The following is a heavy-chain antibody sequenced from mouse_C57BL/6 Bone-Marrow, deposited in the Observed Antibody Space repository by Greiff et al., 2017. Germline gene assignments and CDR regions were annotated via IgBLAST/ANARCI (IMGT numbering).Heavy chain of an antibody. CDR2: IYPSDSET. J-gene: IGHJ3*01. D-gene: IGHD3-1*01. CDR1: GYTFTSYW. V-gene: IGHV1-61*01. CDR3: ATAWFAY. Sequence: QVQLKQPGAELVRPGSSVKLSCKASGYTFTSYWMDWVKQRPGQGLEWIGNIYPSDSETHYNQKFKDKATLTVDKSTSTAYMQLSSLTSEDSAVYYCATAWFAYWGQGTLVTVSA.